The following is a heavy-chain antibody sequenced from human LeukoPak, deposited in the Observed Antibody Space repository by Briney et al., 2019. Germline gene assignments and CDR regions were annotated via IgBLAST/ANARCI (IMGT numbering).Heavy chain of an antibody. CDR2: IDQDRSDK. Sequence: PGGSLRLSCAASGFSLSDYWMSWVRQAPGKGLEWVANIDQDRSDKNYVDSVKGRFTISRDDATNSLYLQMSSLRAEDTAVYFCARESTEERPGCWGQGTLATVSS. D-gene: IGHD1-1*01. CDR3: ARESTEERPGC. V-gene: IGHV3-7*01. J-gene: IGHJ4*02. CDR1: GFSLSDYW.